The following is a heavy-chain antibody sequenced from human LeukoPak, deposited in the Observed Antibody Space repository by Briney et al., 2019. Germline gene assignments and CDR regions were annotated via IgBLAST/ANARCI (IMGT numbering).Heavy chain of an antibody. J-gene: IGHJ3*02. CDR3: ARVTRGSGYAFDI. CDR1: GFTFSDYY. CDR2: ISYSGSTI. V-gene: IGHV3-11*04. D-gene: IGHD5-12*01. Sequence: GGSLRLSCAASGFTFSDYYMSWIRQAPGKGLEWVSYISYSGSTIYYADSVKGRFTISRDNAKNPLYLQMNSLRAEDTAVYYCARVTRGSGYAFDIWGQGTMVTVSS.